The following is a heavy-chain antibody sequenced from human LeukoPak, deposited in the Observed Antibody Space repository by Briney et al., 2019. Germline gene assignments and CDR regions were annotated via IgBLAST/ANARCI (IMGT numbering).Heavy chain of an antibody. CDR1: GFTVSSNY. J-gene: IGHJ4*02. D-gene: IGHD2-2*01. Sequence: PGGSLRLSCAASGFTVSSNYMSWVRQAPGKGLEWVSAISGSGGSTYYADSVKGRFTISRDNSKNTLYLQMNSLRAEDTAVYYCAKPYCSSTSCYVGTNFDYWGQGTLVTVSS. CDR2: ISGSGGST. CDR3: AKPYCSSTSCYVGTNFDY. V-gene: IGHV3-23*01.